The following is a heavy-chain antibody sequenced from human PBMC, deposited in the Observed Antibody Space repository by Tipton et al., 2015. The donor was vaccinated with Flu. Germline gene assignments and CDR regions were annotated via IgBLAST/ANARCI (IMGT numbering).Heavy chain of an antibody. J-gene: IGHJ6*02. V-gene: IGHV4-39*07. CDR1: GGSIASISHY. D-gene: IGHD3/OR15-3a*01. Sequence: TLSLTCTVSGGSIASISHYWGWIRQSPEKGLEWIGSVFHTGGTDYNPPLKSRVTILIDTSKNQFSLHLYSVTAADTAVYYRARDGLSAGMDVWGQGTTVTVSS. CDR3: ARDGLSAGMDV. CDR2: VFHTGGT.